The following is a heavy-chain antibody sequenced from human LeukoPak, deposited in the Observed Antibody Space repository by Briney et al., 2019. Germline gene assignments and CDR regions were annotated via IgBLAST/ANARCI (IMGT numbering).Heavy chain of an antibody. Sequence: SETLSLTCAVYGGSFSGYYWSWIRQPPGKGLEWIGEINHSGSTNYNPSLKSRVTISVDTSKNQFSLKLSSVTAADTAVYYCARGSRDIVVVPAAILAHYYYYMDVWGKGTTVTVSS. V-gene: IGHV4-34*01. D-gene: IGHD2-2*02. CDR1: GGSFSGYY. CDR2: INHSGST. CDR3: ARGSRDIVVVPAAILAHYYYYMDV. J-gene: IGHJ6*03.